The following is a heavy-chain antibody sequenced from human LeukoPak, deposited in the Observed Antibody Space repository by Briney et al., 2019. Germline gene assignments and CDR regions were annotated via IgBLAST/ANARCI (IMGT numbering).Heavy chain of an antibody. CDR2: IHYSGST. CDR1: GGSVSRGSYY. V-gene: IGHV4-61*01. Sequence: SETLSLTCTVSGGSVSRGSYYWSWIRQPPGKGLEWIGYIHYSGSTNYNPSLKSRVTISVDTSKNQFSLKLSSVTAADTAVYYCASRFAQEFEASNWFDPWGQGTLVTVSS. CDR3: ASRFAQEFEASNWFDP. J-gene: IGHJ5*02.